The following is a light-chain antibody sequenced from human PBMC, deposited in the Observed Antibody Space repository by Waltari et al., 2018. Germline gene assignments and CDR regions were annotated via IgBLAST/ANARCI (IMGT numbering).Light chain of an antibody. CDR2: HAS. CDR1: QSISKY. J-gene: IGKJ1*01. V-gene: IGKV3-20*01. Sequence: EIVLTQSPGTLSLSPGGRATLSCRASQSISKYLAWYQQKPGQAPRILIYHASSRAAGIPDRFSGSGSGTDFSLSISRLEPEDFAVYYCQHYESLPVTFGQGTKVEIK. CDR3: QHYESLPVT.